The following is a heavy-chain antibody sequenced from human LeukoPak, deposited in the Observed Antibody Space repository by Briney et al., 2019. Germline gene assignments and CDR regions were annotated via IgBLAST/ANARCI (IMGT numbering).Heavy chain of an antibody. CDR1: GYTFTSYD. J-gene: IGHJ5*02. D-gene: IGHD1-7*01. CDR2: MNPNSGNT. V-gene: IGHV1-8*01. CDR3: ARGRFLELRWNWFDP. Sequence: ASVKVSCKASGYTFTSYDINWVRQATGQGLEWMGWMNPNSGNTGYAQKFQGRVTMTRNTSISTAYMELSSLRSEDTAVYYCARGRFLELRWNWFDPWGQGTLVTVSS.